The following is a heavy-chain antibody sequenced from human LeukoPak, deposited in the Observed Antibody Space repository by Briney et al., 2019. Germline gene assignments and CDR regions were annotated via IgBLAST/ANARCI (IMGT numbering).Heavy chain of an antibody. D-gene: IGHD3-3*01. V-gene: IGHV4-30-2*01. CDR1: GGSISSGGYY. CDR3: ARLKVLRFLEWYFDY. J-gene: IGHJ4*02. Sequence: SETLSLTCTASGGSISSGGYYWSWIRQPPGKGLEWIGYIYHSGSTYYNPSLKSRVTISVDRSKNQFSLKLSSVTAADTAVYYCARLKVLRFLEWYFDYWGQGTLVTVSS. CDR2: IYHSGST.